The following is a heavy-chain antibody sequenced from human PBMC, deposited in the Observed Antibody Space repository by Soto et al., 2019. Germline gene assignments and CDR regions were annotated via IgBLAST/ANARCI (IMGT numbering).Heavy chain of an antibody. V-gene: IGHV4-31*03. D-gene: IGHD3-22*01. CDR1: VVSISSGGYY. CDR3: AREVVGGTSGYWLY. J-gene: IGHJ4*02. Sequence: SETLSLTCTVSVVSISSGGYYCSWIRQHPGKGLEWIGYIYYSGSTYYNPSLKSRVTISVDTSKNQFSLKLSSVTAADTAVYYCAREVVGGTSGYWLYLGQTTLVTLSS. CDR2: IYYSGST.